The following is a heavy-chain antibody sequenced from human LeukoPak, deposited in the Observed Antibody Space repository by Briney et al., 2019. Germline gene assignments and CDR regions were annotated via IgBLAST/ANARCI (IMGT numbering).Heavy chain of an antibody. Sequence: SETLSLTCTVSGGSISRSSYYWGCIRQPPGKGLEWIGSIYYSGSTYYNPSLKSRVTISVDTSKNQFSLRLSSVTAADTAVYYCARTYYYDSSGYYFLYYLDYWGQGTLVTVSS. CDR1: GGSISRSSYY. D-gene: IGHD3-22*01. J-gene: IGHJ4*02. CDR2: IYYSGST. V-gene: IGHV4-39*01. CDR3: ARTYYYDSSGYYFLYYLDY.